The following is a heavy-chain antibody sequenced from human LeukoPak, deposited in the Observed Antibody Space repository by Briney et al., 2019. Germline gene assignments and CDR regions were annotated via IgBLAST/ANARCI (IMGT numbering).Heavy chain of an antibody. CDR3: ARDRAYRVLPTLYYYYYMDV. Sequence: SETLSLTCTVSGGSISSSSYYWGWIRQPPGKGLEWIGSIYYSGSTYYNPSLKSRVTMSIDTSKNQFSLKLSSVTAADTAVYYCARDRAYRVLPTLYYYYYMDVWGKGTTVTISS. CDR2: IYYSGST. J-gene: IGHJ6*03. V-gene: IGHV4-39*07. CDR1: GGSISSSSYY. D-gene: IGHD2-15*01.